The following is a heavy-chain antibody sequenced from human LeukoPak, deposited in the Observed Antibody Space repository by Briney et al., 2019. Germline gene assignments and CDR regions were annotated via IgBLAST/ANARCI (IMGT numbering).Heavy chain of an antibody. V-gene: IGHV3-23*01. CDR1: GFTFSSYA. Sequence: GGSLRLSCAASGFTFSSYAMSWVRQAPGKGLEWVSAISGSVGSTYYADSVKGRFTISRDNSKNTLYLQMNSLRAEDTAVYYCAKQPVVNYDFWSGYKKAGYYYYYMDVWGKGTTVTVSS. CDR3: AKQPVVNYDFWSGYKKAGYYYYYMDV. CDR2: ISGSVGST. J-gene: IGHJ6*03. D-gene: IGHD3-3*01.